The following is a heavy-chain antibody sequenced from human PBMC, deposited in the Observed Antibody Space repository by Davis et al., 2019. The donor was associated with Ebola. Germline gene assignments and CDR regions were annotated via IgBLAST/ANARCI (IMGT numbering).Heavy chain of an antibody. V-gene: IGHV1-46*03. CDR1: GYTFINYY. CDR3: TTPRGQDSGYDVFDI. J-gene: IGHJ3*02. D-gene: IGHD5-12*01. CDR2: INPNEGRT. Sequence: ASAKVSCKASGYTFINYYMHWVRQAPGQGLEWMGMINPNEGRTIYAQRFQGRVTVTKDTSTTTVYMDLSSLRSEDTALYYCTTPRGQDSGYDVFDIWGQGTMVTVSS.